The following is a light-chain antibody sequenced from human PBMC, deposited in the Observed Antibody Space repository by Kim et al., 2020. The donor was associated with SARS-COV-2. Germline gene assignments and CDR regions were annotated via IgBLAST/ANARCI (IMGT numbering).Light chain of an antibody. Sequence: TPTLTCTGNINNVVHPTAAGLQQHPRPPPTLLSYRKSHRPPGISARLSASRSGNTASLPITGLQPENEADYYFSAWDISLSAWVFGGGTKLTVL. CDR3: SAWDISLSAWV. CDR1: INNVVHPT. J-gene: IGLJ3*02. CDR2: RKS. V-gene: IGLV10-54*01.